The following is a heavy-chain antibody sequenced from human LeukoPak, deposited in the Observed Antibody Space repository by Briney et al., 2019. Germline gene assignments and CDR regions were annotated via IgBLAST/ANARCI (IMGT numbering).Heavy chain of an antibody. CDR2: ISGSGGST. J-gene: IGHJ4*02. D-gene: IGHD6-19*01. V-gene: IGHV3-23*01. CDR1: GFTFSSYS. Sequence: PGGSLRLSCAASGFTFSSYSMNWVRQAPGKGLEWVSAISGSGGSTYYADSVKGRFTISRDNSKNTLYLQMNSLRAEDTAVYYCAKSPDSIAVWDYWGQGTLVTVSS. CDR3: AKSPDSIAVWDY.